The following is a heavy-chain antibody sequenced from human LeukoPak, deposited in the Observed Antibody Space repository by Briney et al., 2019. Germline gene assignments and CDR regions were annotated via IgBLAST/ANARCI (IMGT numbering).Heavy chain of an antibody. CDR3: ARGGSIVVVVAANHNWFDP. V-gene: IGHV4-34*01. D-gene: IGHD2-15*01. Sequence: SETLSLTCAVYGGSFSGYYWSWIRQPPGKGLEWIGEINHSGSTNYNPSLKSRVTISVDTSKNQFSLKLSSVTAADTAVYYCARGGSIVVVVAANHNWFDPWGQGTLVTVSS. CDR2: INHSGST. CDR1: GGSFSGYY. J-gene: IGHJ5*02.